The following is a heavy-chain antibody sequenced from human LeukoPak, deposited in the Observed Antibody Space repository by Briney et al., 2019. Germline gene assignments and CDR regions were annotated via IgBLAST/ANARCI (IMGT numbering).Heavy chain of an antibody. CDR3: AKLSWDYGGGFDY. CDR2: IGTAGDT. J-gene: IGHJ4*02. V-gene: IGHV3-13*01. Sequence: GGSLRLSCAASGFTFSSYDMHWVRQATGKGLEWVSAIGTAGDTYYPGSVKGRFTISRENAKNSLYLQMNSLRAEDTAVYYCAKLSWDYGGGFDYWGQGTLVTVSS. CDR1: GFTFSSYD. D-gene: IGHD4-17*01.